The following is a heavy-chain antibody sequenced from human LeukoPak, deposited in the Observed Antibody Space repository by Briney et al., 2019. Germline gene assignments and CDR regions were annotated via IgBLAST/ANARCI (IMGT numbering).Heavy chain of an antibody. CDR2: ISCNGGST. D-gene: IGHD2-2*01. CDR1: GFTFSSYA. V-gene: IGHV3-23*01. Sequence: GGSLRLSCAASGFTFSSYAMSWVRQAPGKGLEWVSAISCNGGSTYYADSVKGRFTISRDNSKNTLYLQMNSLRAEDTAVYYCAKDWGIRYCSSTSCYAGLDYWGQGTLVTVSS. J-gene: IGHJ4*02. CDR3: AKDWGIRYCSSTSCYAGLDY.